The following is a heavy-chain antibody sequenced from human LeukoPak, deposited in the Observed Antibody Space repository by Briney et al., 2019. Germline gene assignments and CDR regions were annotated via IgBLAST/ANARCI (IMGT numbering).Heavy chain of an antibody. D-gene: IGHD5-24*01. CDR2: MYHSGSI. J-gene: IGHJ4*02. CDR1: GGSISSNNW. V-gene: IGHV4-4*02. Sequence: PSETLSLTCVVSGGSISSNNWWSWVRQPPGKGLEWIGEMYHSGSINYNPSLKSRVTISVDTSKNQFSLKLSSVTAADTAVYYCARHKVRGDGYHFDYWGQGTLVTVSS. CDR3: ARHKVRGDGYHFDY.